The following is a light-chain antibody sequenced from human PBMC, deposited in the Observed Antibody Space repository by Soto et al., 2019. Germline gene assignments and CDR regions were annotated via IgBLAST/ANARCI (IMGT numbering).Light chain of an antibody. J-gene: IGLJ1*01. CDR3: LLSYSGTRV. V-gene: IGLV7-46*01. CDR1: TGAVTGGHY. Sequence: QAVVTQEPSLTVSPGGTVTLTCGSSTGAVTGGHYPYWFQQEPGQAPRTLIYDTSNKHSWTPARFSGSLLGGKAALTLSGAQPEDEADYYCLLSYSGTRVFGPGTKVTVL. CDR2: DTS.